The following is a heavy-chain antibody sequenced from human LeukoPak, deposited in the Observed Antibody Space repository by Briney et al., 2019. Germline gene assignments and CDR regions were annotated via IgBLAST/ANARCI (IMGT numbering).Heavy chain of an antibody. Sequence: GESLKISCAASGFTFSSYSMNWVRQAPGKGLEWVSFISSSRSYIYYADSVKGRFTISRDNAKNSLYLQMNSLRVEDTAVYYCARFIAAPYYFDYWGRGTLVTVSS. V-gene: IGHV3-21*01. CDR2: ISSSRSYI. CDR3: ARFIAAPYYFDY. D-gene: IGHD6-13*01. CDR1: GFTFSSYS. J-gene: IGHJ4*02.